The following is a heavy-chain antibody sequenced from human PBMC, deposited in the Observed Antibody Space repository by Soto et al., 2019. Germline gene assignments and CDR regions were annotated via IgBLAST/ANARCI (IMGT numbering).Heavy chain of an antibody. CDR1: GFTFSNAW. CDR2: IKSKTDGGTT. V-gene: IGHV3-15*01. J-gene: IGHJ3*02. CDR3: TTDMWAPGAFDI. D-gene: IGHD1-26*01. Sequence: GGSLRLSCAASGFTFSNAWMSWFRQAPGKGLEWVGRIKSKTDGGTTDYAAPVKGRFTISRDDSKNTLYLQMNSLKTEDTAVYYCTTDMWAPGAFDIWGQGTMVTVSS.